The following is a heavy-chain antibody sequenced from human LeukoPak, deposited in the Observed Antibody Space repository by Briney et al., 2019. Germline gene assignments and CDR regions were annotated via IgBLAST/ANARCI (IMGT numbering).Heavy chain of an antibody. CDR2: IYASGTT. CDR1: GGSISSGTYY. CDR3: ARDGGYYDFWSGYYTALYNWFDP. D-gene: IGHD3-3*01. J-gene: IGHJ5*02. Sequence: PSETLSLTCTVSGGSISSGTYYWSWIRQPAGKGLEWIGRIYASGTTNYNPSLKSRVTISLDTSKNQFSLKLSSVTAADTAVYYCARDGGYYDFWSGYYTALYNWFDPWGQGTLVTVSS. V-gene: IGHV4-61*02.